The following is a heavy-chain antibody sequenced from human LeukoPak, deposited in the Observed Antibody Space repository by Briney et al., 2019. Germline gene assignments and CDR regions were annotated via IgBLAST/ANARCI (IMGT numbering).Heavy chain of an antibody. V-gene: IGHV4-59*08. CDR1: GGSISSYY. J-gene: IGHJ5*02. CDR2: IYYSGST. D-gene: IGHD1-26*01. Sequence: SETLSLTCTVSGGSISSYYWSWIRQPPGKGLEWIGYIYYSGSTNYNPSLKSRVTISVDTSKNQFSLKLSSVTAADTAVYYCARHSPXKLXXXWFDPWGQGTLVTVS. CDR3: ARHSPXKLXXXWFDP.